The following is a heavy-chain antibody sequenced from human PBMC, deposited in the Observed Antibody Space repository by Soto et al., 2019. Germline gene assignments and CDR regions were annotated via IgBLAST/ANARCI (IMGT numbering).Heavy chain of an antibody. CDR1: GFTFSSFG. D-gene: IGHD6-13*01. Sequence: EVQLVESGGGLVKPGGSLRLSCAASGFTFSSFGMNWVRQAPGKGLEWVSSISSWSTYIYYADSVRGRFTISRDNAKNSLYLQMNSLRAEDRGVYYCARFGPRAAAGQKGGMDVWGQGTTVTVSS. CDR2: ISSWSTYI. CDR3: ARFGPRAAAGQKGGMDV. V-gene: IGHV3-21*01. J-gene: IGHJ6*02.